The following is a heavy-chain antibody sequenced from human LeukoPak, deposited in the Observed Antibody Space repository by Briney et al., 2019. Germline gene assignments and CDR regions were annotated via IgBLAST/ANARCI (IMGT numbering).Heavy chain of an antibody. CDR2: ISGSGGST. CDR1: GFTFSSYA. V-gene: IGHV3-23*01. J-gene: IGHJ4*02. CDR3: AKGGYDYVWGSYPPVPSDY. Sequence: GGSLRLSCAASGFTFSSYAMSWVRQAPGKGLEWVSAISGSGGSTYYADSVKGRFTISRDNSKNTLYLQMNSLRAEDTAVYYCAKGGYDYVWGSYPPVPSDYWGQGTLVTVSS. D-gene: IGHD3-16*02.